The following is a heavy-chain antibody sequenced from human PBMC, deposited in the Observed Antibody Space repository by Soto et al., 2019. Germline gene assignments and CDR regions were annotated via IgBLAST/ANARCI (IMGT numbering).Heavy chain of an antibody. CDR1: GFSLTTRGMT. CDR3: TLRHDSSRGPIY. CDR2: GYE. Sequence: SGPTLVNPTQTLTLTCTVSGFSLTTRGMTVGWIRQPPGKAPEWLALGYEYSPSLQDRIAVTKDTSENQAVLTMTNMDPVDTATYYCTLRHDSSRGPIYWGQGTLVTVSS. J-gene: IGHJ4*02. D-gene: IGHD2-2*01. V-gene: IGHV2-5*01.